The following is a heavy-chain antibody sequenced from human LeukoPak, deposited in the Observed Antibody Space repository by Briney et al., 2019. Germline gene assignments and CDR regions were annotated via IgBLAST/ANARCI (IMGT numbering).Heavy chain of an antibody. J-gene: IGHJ4*02. CDR1: GGSTSSYY. CDR3: ARVNAYYYGSGSKIFDY. CDR2: IYYSEST. D-gene: IGHD3-10*01. V-gene: IGHV4-59*08. Sequence: PSETLSLTCTVSGGSTSSYYWSWIRQPPGKGLEWIGYIYYSESTNYNPSLKSRVTISVDTSKNQFSLNLNSVTAEDTAVYYCARVNAYYYGSGSKIFDYWGQGTLVTVSS.